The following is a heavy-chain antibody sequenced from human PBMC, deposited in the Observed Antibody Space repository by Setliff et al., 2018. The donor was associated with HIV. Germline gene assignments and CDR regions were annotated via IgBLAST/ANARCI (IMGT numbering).Heavy chain of an antibody. Sequence: ASVNVSCKASGYTFTTYGISWVRQAPGHGLEWMGWISPNFGHTNYAQNFLGRVTMTIDTSTSRAYMELRSLRSDDTAMYFCARLGRGWSDSYYYAMDKWGQGTTVTVSS. CDR3: ARLGRGWSDSYYYAMDK. CDR2: ISPNFGHT. D-gene: IGHD6-19*01. CDR1: GYTFTTYG. V-gene: IGHV1-18*01. J-gene: IGHJ6*02.